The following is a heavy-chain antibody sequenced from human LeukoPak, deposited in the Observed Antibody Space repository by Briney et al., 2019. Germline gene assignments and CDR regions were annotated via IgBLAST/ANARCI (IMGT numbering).Heavy chain of an antibody. V-gene: IGHV3-30*18. Sequence: SGRSLSLSCAASGFTFSSYGMHWVRQAPGKGLEWVAVISSDGSSKFYGDSVKGRFTISRDNSKNTLYLQMNSLRADDTALYYCAKDGGRAVPGTLDYWGQGTLVTVSS. CDR2: ISSDGSSK. D-gene: IGHD6-19*01. J-gene: IGHJ4*02. CDR3: AKDGGRAVPGTLDY. CDR1: GFTFSSYG.